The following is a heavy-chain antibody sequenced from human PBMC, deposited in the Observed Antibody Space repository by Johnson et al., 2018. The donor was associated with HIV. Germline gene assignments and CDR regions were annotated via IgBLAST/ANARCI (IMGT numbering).Heavy chain of an antibody. CDR2: ISWNSGSI. D-gene: IGHD3-10*01. V-gene: IGHV3-9*01. CDR1: GFTFDDYA. CDR3: AKSTQANILRESGPYGAFDI. J-gene: IGHJ3*02. Sequence: VQLVESGGGLVQPGRSLRLSCAASGFTFDDYAMHWVRQAPGKGLEWVSGISWNSGSIGYAYSVKGRFTISRDNAKNSLYLQMNSLRAEDTALYYCAKSTQANILRESGPYGAFDIWGQGTMVIVSS.